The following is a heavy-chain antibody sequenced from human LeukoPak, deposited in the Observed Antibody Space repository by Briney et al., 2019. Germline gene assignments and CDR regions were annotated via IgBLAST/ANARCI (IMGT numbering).Heavy chain of an antibody. D-gene: IGHD6-19*01. CDR3: ASHMAVPGTRGFDD. Sequence: SETLSLTCAVFDDSIYTNKWWSWVRQPPGKGLEWIGEVSQTGTTYYDPSLTGRITISVDRSRNQFSLTLRSATAADTGVYYCASHMAVPGTRGFDDWGQGTLVTVSS. CDR1: DDSIYTNKW. CDR2: VSQTGTT. V-gene: IGHV4-4*02. J-gene: IGHJ4*02.